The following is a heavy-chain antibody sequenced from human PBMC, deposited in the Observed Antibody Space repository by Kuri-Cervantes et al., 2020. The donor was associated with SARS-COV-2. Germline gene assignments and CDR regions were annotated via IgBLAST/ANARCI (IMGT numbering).Heavy chain of an antibody. CDR3: AKGSASWASYIDN. CDR1: GFTFSDYY. J-gene: IGHJ4*02. V-gene: IGHV3-11*04. D-gene: IGHD2-2*01. Sequence: GESLKISCAASGFTFSDYYMSWIRQAPGKGLEWVSYISSSGSTIYYADSVKGRFTISRDSSKNTLYLQMNSLRAGDTAVYYCAKGSASWASYIDNWGQGTLVTVSS. CDR2: ISSSGSTI.